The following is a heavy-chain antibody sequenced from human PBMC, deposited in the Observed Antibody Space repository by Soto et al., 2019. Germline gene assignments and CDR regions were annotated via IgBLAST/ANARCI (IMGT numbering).Heavy chain of an antibody. J-gene: IGHJ4*02. CDR3: ARLGGYYQAFDQ. D-gene: IGHD2-21*02. CDR2: IYYTGTT. V-gene: IGHV4-31*03. CDR1: GGSISSRGYY. Sequence: PSETLSLTCTVAGGSISSRGYYWSWIRQHPGKGLEWIGYIYYTGTTTYHPSLKSRVTISIDTSRNQFSLKLNSVTAADTAVYYCARLGGYYQAFDQWGQGSLVTVSS.